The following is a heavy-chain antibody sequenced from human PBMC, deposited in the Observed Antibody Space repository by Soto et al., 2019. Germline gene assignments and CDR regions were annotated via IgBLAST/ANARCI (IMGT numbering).Heavy chain of an antibody. D-gene: IGHD2-15*01. V-gene: IGHV4-39*02. CDR1: GGSISSSSYY. CDR3: ARDNSQNYGTPAASSWFHP. CDR2: IYYSGST. Sequence: PSETLSLTCTVSGGSISSSSYYWGWIRQPPGKGLEWIGSIYYSGSTYYNPSLKSRVTISVDTSKNQFSLKLSSVTAADTAVYYCARDNSQNYGTPAASSWFHPWGQGTPVTVPQ. J-gene: IGHJ5*02.